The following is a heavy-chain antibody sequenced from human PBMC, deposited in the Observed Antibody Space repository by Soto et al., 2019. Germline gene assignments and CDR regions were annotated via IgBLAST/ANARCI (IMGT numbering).Heavy chain of an antibody. V-gene: IGHV3-30-3*01. Sequence: QVQLVESGGGVVQPGRSLRLSCAASGFTFSSYAMHWVRQAPGKGLEWVAVISYDGSNKYYADSVKGRFTISRDNSKNQLNMQMSGLRAEDTAVYYCARDWGVGSGWYGGTFDYWGQGTLVTVSS. CDR1: GFTFSSYA. J-gene: IGHJ4*02. CDR2: ISYDGSNK. CDR3: ARDWGVGSGWYGGTFDY. D-gene: IGHD6-13*01.